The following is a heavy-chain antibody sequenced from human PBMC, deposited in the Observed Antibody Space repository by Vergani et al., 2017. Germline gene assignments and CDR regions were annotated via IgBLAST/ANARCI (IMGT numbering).Heavy chain of an antibody. V-gene: IGHV3-23*01. Sequence: EVQLLESGGDLVQPGGSLRLSCAASGFTFNHYAMNWVRQAPGKGLEWVSGISGSGGSTYYAGSVKGRFTISRDSSKNTLYLQMNSLRAEDTAVYYCAKDLGXYSGSYRGLAFDIWGQGTMVTVSS. CDR2: ISGSGGST. D-gene: IGHD1-26*01. CDR1: GFTFNHYA. CDR3: AKDLGXYSGSYRGLAFDI. J-gene: IGHJ3*02.